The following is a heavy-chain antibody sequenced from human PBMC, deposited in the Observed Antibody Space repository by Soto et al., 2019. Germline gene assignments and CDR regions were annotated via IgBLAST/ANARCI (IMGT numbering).Heavy chain of an antibody. D-gene: IGHD3-10*01. CDR2: IYHSGST. J-gene: IGHJ6*02. CDR1: GGSISSGGYS. Sequence: SETLSLTCAVSGGSISSGGYSWSWIRQPPGKGLEWIGYIYHSGSTYYNPSLTSRVTISVDRSKNQFSLKLSSVTAADTAVYYCARGLRYYGSGCSTYYSSGMDVWGQGTTVTVSS. CDR3: ARGLRYYGSGCSTYYSSGMDV. V-gene: IGHV4-30-2*01.